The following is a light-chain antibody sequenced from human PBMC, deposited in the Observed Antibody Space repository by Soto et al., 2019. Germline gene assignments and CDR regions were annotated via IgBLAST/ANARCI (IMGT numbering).Light chain of an antibody. J-gene: IGKJ1*01. Sequence: DIQMTQSPSTLSASVGDRVTITCRASQSISSWLAWYQQKPGKAPKLLIYKASSLESGVTSRFSGSGFWTEFTLTISSLQPDDFATYYCQQYNSYSPTFGQGTKVDIK. V-gene: IGKV1-5*03. CDR1: QSISSW. CDR2: KAS. CDR3: QQYNSYSPT.